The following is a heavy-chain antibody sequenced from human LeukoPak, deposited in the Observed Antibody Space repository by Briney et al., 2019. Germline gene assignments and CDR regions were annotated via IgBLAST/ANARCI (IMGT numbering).Heavy chain of an antibody. CDR3: AREKYSFDY. V-gene: IGHV3-11*01. Sequence: GGSLGLSCAASGFTFSDSYMSWIRQAPGKGLEYISYISSSGSTIYYADSVKGRFTLSRDNAKNSLSLEMNSLRAEDTAVYYCAREKYSFDYWGQGTLVTVSS. J-gene: IGHJ4*02. CDR1: GFTFSDSY. CDR2: ISSSGSTI.